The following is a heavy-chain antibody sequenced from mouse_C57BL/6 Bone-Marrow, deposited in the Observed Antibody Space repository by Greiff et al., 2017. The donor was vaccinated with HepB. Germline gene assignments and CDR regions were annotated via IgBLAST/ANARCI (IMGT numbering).Heavy chain of an antibody. CDR2: ISYDGSN. CDR3: ASSYSLYYFDY. J-gene: IGHJ2*01. CDR1: GYSITSGYY. Sequence: ESGPGLVKPSQSLSLTCSVTGYSITSGYYWNWIRQFPGNKLEWMGYISYDGSNNYNPSLKNRISITRDTSKNQFFLKLNSVTTEDTATYYCASSYSLYYFDYWGQGTTLTVSS. D-gene: IGHD2-10*01. V-gene: IGHV3-6*01.